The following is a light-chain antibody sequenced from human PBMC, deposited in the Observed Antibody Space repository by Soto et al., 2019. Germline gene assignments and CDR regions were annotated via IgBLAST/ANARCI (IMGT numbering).Light chain of an antibody. CDR1: QSVSSN. CDR3: QQYGNSPST. Sequence: EVVMTQSPATLSVSPGERATLSCRASQSVSSNLAWYQQKPGQAPRLLIYDASTRATGIPARFSGSGSGTEFTLTISSLQSEDFAVYYCQQYGNSPSTFGQGTKVDIK. J-gene: IGKJ1*01. CDR2: DAS. V-gene: IGKV3-15*01.